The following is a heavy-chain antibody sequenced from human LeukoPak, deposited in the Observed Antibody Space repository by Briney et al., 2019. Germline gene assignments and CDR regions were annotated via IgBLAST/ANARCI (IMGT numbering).Heavy chain of an antibody. V-gene: IGHV4-39*01. J-gene: IGHJ4*02. D-gene: IGHD3-22*01. CDR3: ARHGYYDSSGYDGYFDY. CDR2: IYYSGST. CDR1: GGSTSSSSYY. Sequence: SETLSLTCTVSGGSTSSSSYYWGWIRQPPGKGLEWIGSIYYSGSTYYNPSLKSRVTISVDTSKNQFSLKLSSVTAADTAVYYCARHGYYDSSGYDGYFDYWGQGTLVTVSS.